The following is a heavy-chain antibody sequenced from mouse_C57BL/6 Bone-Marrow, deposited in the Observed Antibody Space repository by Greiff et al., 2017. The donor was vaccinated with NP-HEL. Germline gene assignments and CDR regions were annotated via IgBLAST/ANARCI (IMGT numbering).Heavy chain of an antibody. V-gene: IGHV10-1*01. D-gene: IGHD1-1*02. CDR1: GFSFNTYA. Sequence: EVHLVESGGGLVQPKGSLKLSCAASGFSFNTYAMNWVRQAPGKGLEWVARIRSKSNNYATYYADSVKDRFTISRDDSESMLYLQMNNLKTEDTAMYYCVRHGALYPFAYWGQGTLVTVSA. J-gene: IGHJ3*01. CDR3: VRHGALYPFAY. CDR2: IRSKSNNYAT.